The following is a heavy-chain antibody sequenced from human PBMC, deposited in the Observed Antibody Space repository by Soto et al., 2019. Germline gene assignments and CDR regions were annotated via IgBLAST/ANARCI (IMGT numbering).Heavy chain of an antibody. D-gene: IGHD3-3*01. CDR2: IIPIFGTA. CDR3: ARGYYDYQTGDDAFDI. J-gene: IGHJ3*02. Sequence: ASVKVSCKASGGTFSSYAISWVRQAPGQGLEWMGGIIPIFGTANYAQKFQGRVTITADESTSTAYMELSSLRSEDTAVYYCARGYYDYQTGDDAFDIWGQGTMVTVSS. V-gene: IGHV1-69*13. CDR1: GGTFSSYA.